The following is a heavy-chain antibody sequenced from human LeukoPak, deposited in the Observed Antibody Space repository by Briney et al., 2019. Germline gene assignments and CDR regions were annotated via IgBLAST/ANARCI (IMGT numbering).Heavy chain of an antibody. V-gene: IGHV4-39*01. Sequence: PSETLSLTCTVSGGSISSSSYYWGGIRQPPGKGLEWIGSIYYSGSTYYNPSLKSRVTISLDTSKNQFSLKLSSVTAADTAVYYCARLDTAMIGYWGQGTLVTVSS. CDR2: IYYSGST. CDR1: GGSISSSSYY. CDR3: ARLDTAMIGY. J-gene: IGHJ4*02. D-gene: IGHD5-18*01.